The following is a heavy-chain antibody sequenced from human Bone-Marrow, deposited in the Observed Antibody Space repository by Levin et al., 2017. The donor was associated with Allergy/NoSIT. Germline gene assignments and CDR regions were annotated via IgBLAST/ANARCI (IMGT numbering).Heavy chain of an antibody. CDR3: AREGRLVSDAFDI. J-gene: IGHJ3*02. CDR1: GFTFSSYG. D-gene: IGHD3-9*01. V-gene: IGHV3-33*01. Sequence: GGSLRLSCAASGFTFSSYGMHWVRQAPGKGLEWVAVIWYDGSNKYYADSVKGRFTISRDNSKNTLYLQMNSLRAEDTAVYYCAREGRLVSDAFDIWGQGTMVTVSS. CDR2: IWYDGSNK.